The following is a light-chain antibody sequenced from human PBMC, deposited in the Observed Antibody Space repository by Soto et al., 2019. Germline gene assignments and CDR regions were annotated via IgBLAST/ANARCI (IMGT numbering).Light chain of an antibody. CDR1: NSDVGSFNS. CDR3: ATWDGSLPGEV. J-gene: IGLJ2*01. V-gene: IGLV1-51*01. Sequence: QSALTQPASVSGSPGQSITISCTAANSDVGSFNSVSWYQQLPGTAPKLLIYDNNKRPSGIPDRFSGSKSGTSGTLDITGLQTGDEADYYCATWDGSLPGEVFGGGTKLTVL. CDR2: DNN.